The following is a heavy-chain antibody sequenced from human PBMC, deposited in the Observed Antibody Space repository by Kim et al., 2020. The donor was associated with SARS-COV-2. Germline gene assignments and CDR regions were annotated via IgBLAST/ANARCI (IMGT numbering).Heavy chain of an antibody. CDR1: GGSISSYY. CDR2: IYTSGST. Sequence: SETLSLTCTVSGGSISSYYWSWIRQPAGKGLEWIGRIYTSGSTNYNPSLKSRVTMSVDTSNNQFSLKLSSVTDADTAVYYCARDNTYLWFAELLPDYWGQGTLVTVSS. D-gene: IGHD3-10*01. CDR3: ARDNTYLWFAELLPDY. V-gene: IGHV4-4*07. J-gene: IGHJ4*02.